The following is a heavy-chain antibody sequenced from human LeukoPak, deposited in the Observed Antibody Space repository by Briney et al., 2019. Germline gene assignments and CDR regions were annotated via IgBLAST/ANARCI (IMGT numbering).Heavy chain of an antibody. CDR2: IYTSGST. D-gene: IGHD3-22*01. V-gene: IGHV4-4*07. CDR3: ARDSSYYDSGGYPDY. J-gene: IGHJ4*02. CDR1: GGSISSYY. Sequence: SETLSLTCTVSGGSISSYYWSWIRQPAGKGLEWIGRIYTSGSTNYNPSLKSRVTMSVDTSKNQFSLKLSSVTAADTAVYYCARDSSYYDSGGYPDYWGQGTLVTVPS.